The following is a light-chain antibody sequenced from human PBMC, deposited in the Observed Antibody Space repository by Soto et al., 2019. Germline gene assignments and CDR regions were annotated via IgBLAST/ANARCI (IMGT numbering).Light chain of an antibody. CDR1: RSDVGAHDH. CDR2: EVT. CDR3: TSYITSDTLV. V-gene: IGLV2-14*01. J-gene: IGLJ2*01. Sequence: QSVLTQPASVSGSPGQSITISCTGTRSDVGAHDHVSWYQHHPGKAPKLMIYEVTNRPSGVSDRFSGSKSGNTASLTISGLQAEDEADYYCTSYITSDTLVFGGRTKVTVL.